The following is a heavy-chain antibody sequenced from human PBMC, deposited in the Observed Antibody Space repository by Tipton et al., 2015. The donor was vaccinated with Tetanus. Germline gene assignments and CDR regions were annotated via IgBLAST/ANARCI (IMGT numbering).Heavy chain of an antibody. CDR2: VYYNGNS. CDR1: GGSLSSGTFY. J-gene: IGHJ4*02. Sequence: TLSLTCTLSGGSLSSGTFYWDWIRHSPGKGLEWIGNVYYNGNSLQNPSLKSRVTLSLDKSKNQFSLKLMSVTAADTAVYYCASRGYSGRRQIEDYWGQGTLVTVSS. CDR3: ASRGYSGRRQIEDY. V-gene: IGHV4-39*07. D-gene: IGHD5-12*01.